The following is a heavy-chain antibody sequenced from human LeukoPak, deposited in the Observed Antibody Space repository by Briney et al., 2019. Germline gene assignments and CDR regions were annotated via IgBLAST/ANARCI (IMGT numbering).Heavy chain of an antibody. V-gene: IGHV1-69*06. D-gene: IGHD3-22*01. CDR3: ARSPNYYDSSGLFAY. J-gene: IGHJ4*02. CDR1: GGTFSSYA. Sequence: ASVKVSCKASGGTFSSYAISWVRQAPGQGLEWMGGIIPIFGTANYAQKFQGRVTITADKSTSTAYMELSSLRSEDTAVYYCARSPNYYDSSGLFAYWGQGTLVTVSS. CDR2: IIPIFGTA.